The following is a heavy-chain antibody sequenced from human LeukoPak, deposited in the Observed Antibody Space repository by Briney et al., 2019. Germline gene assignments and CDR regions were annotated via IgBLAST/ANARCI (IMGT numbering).Heavy chain of an antibody. Sequence: ASVKVSCKASGYTFTSYAMNWVRQAPGQGLEWMGWINTNTGNPTYAQGFTGRFVFSLDTSVSTAYLQISSLKAEDTAVYYCARVSTAMVIFAFDIWGQGTMVTVSS. V-gene: IGHV7-4-1*02. CDR2: INTNTGNP. CDR3: ARVSTAMVIFAFDI. J-gene: IGHJ3*02. CDR1: GYTFTSYA. D-gene: IGHD5-18*01.